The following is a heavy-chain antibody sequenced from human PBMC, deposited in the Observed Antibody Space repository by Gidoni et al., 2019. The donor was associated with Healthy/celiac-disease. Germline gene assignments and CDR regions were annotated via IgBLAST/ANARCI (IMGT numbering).Heavy chain of an antibody. J-gene: IGHJ4*02. V-gene: IGHV3-30-3*01. CDR3: ARASGSTAY. D-gene: IGHD1-26*01. CDR2: ITYDGSNK. CDR1: GFTFSSYA. Sequence: QVQLVESGGGVVQPGRSLRLSCAASGFTFSSYAMHWVRQAPGKGLEWVAVITYDGSNKYYADSVKGRFTISRDNSKNTLYLQMNSLRAEDTAVYYCARASGSTAYWGQGTLVTVSS.